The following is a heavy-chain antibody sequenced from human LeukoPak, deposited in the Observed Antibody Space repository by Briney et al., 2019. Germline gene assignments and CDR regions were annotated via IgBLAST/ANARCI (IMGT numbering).Heavy chain of an antibody. CDR3: ARAKSRDFGWNRQSGFDY. Sequence: PGGSLRLYCAASGFTFSSYAMHWVRQAQGKGLEWVAVISYDGSNKYYADSVKGRFTISRDNSKNTLYLQMNSLRAEDTAVYYCARAKSRDFGWNRQSGFDYWGQGTLVTVSS. CDR2: ISYDGSNK. V-gene: IGHV3-30-3*01. D-gene: IGHD1-1*01. J-gene: IGHJ4*02. CDR1: GFTFSSYA.